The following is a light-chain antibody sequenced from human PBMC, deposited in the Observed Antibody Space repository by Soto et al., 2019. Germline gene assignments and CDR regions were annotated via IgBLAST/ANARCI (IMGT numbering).Light chain of an antibody. Sequence: DIQLTQSPSFLSASVGDRVTITCRASQGISSYLAWYQQKPGKAPNLLIYGASTLQSGVPSRFSGSGFGTEFTLTISSLQHEDFATYYCQQLNSYPTFGQGTRLEIK. J-gene: IGKJ5*01. CDR1: QGISSY. CDR3: QQLNSYPT. CDR2: GAS. V-gene: IGKV1-9*01.